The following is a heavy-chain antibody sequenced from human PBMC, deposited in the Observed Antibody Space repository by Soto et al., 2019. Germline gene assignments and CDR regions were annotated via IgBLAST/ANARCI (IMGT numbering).Heavy chain of an antibody. Sequence: SLRLSCAASGFPFNEYYMSWIRQAPGKGLEWISYSSNSGTFARYADSVKGRFSISRDNAKNSLYLQINSLRGDDTAIYYCARSGDNYNLLDYWGQGTPVTVSS. CDR2: SSNSGTFA. CDR1: GFPFNEYY. D-gene: IGHD1-1*01. V-gene: IGHV3-11*06. J-gene: IGHJ4*02. CDR3: ARSGDNYNLLDY.